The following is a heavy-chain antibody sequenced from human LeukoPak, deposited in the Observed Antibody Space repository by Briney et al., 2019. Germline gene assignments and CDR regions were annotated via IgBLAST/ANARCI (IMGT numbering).Heavy chain of an antibody. V-gene: IGHV3-53*01. J-gene: IGHJ3*02. CDR2: IYSGGRT. CDR1: GITVSSND. Sequence: GGSLRLSCVASGITVSSNDMSWVRQAPGKGLEWVSLIYSGGRTDYADSVKGRFTISRDNSKNTVYLQMNSLRAEDTAVYYCAGILRGAFDIWGQGKMVTVSS. CDR3: AGILRGAFDI.